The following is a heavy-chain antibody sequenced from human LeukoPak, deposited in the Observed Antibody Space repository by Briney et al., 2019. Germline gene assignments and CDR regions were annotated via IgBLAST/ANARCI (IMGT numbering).Heavy chain of an antibody. CDR2: IHYIGNT. V-gene: IGHV4-31*03. Sequence: SETLSLTCTVSGDSIGTSGYYWSWIRQHPGTGLEWIAYIHYIGNTYYNPSVESRVTMSVDTSSNQFSLTVASVTAADTAVYYCARVRDDYFFDYWGQGILVTVSS. CDR1: GDSIGTSGYY. D-gene: IGHD3-3*01. J-gene: IGHJ4*02. CDR3: ARVRDDYFFDY.